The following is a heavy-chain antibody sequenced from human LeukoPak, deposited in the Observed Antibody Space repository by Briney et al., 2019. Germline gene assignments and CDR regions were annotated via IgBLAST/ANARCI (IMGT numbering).Heavy chain of an antibody. CDR1: CYSISSGYY. CDR3: ATSYSSGWYAFDI. V-gene: IGHV4-38-2*01. Sequence: SETLSLTCAVSCYSISSGYYWGWIRQPPGKGLEWIGSIYHSGSTYYNPSLKSRVTISVDTSKNQFSLKLSSETAADTAVYYCATSYSSGWYAFDIWGQGTMVTVSS. D-gene: IGHD6-19*01. CDR2: IYHSGST. J-gene: IGHJ3*02.